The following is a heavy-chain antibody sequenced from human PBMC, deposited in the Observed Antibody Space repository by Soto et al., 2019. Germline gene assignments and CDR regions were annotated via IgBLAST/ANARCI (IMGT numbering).Heavy chain of an antibody. Sequence: QLLQSGGGLVQPGGSLTLSCAASGFTFGTTDMSWVRQAPGEGLEWVSTIDGSGGITYYADSVKGRFTISRDNSRNTVYLQMNSLRGDDTALHYCVKNSGWVNTWGQGALVTVSS. D-gene: IGHD3-10*01. J-gene: IGHJ5*02. CDR1: GFTFGTTD. CDR2: IDGSGGIT. V-gene: IGHV3-23*01. CDR3: VKNSGWVNT.